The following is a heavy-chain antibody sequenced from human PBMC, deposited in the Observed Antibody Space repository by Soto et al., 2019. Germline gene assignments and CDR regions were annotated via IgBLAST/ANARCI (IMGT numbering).Heavy chain of an antibody. CDR2: IYWDDDK. Sequence: SGPTLVKPTQTLTLTCTFSGFSLSTSGVGVGWIRQPPGKALEWLALIYWDDDKRYSPSLKSRLTITKDTSKNQVVLTMTNMDPVDTATYYCAHSLREHTIFGVVNAFDIWGQGTMVTVSS. D-gene: IGHD3-3*01. J-gene: IGHJ3*02. CDR1: GFSLSTSGVG. CDR3: AHSLREHTIFGVVNAFDI. V-gene: IGHV2-5*02.